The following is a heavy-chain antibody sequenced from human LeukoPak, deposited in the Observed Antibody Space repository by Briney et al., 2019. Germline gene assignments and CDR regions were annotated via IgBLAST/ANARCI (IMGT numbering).Heavy chain of an antibody. V-gene: IGHV3-15*01. D-gene: IGHD3-3*01. Sequence: GGSLRLSCVASGFTFHDAWMSWVRQAPGKGLEWVARIKRKIDGETTHYAAPLKDTFTISREDSKNTLYVEMTSLKTEDTGVYYCVPLEWVENWFDPWGEGTLVSVPS. J-gene: IGHJ5*02. CDR1: GFTFHDAW. CDR3: VPLEWVENWFDP. CDR2: IKRKIDGETT.